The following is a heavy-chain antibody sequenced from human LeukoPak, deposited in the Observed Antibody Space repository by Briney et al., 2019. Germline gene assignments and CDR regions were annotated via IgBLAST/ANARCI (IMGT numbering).Heavy chain of an antibody. CDR2: IYYSGST. D-gene: IGHD3-10*01. J-gene: IGHJ4*02. V-gene: IGHV4-39*01. CDR1: GGSISSSSYY. CDR3: ADYGSGSV. Sequence: SETLSLTCTVSGGSISSSSYYWGWIRQPPGKGLEWIGSIYYSGSTYYNPSLKSRVTISVDTSKNQFSLKLSSVTAADTAVYYCADYGSGSVWGQGTLVTVSP.